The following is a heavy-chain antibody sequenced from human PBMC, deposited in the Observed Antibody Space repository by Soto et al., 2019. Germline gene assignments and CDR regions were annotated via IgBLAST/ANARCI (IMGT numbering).Heavy chain of an antibody. V-gene: IGHV4-39*01. J-gene: IGHJ4*02. D-gene: IGHD6-13*01. CDR3: ARYYSSTMWIDY. Sequence: SETLSLTCSVSGGSVSSSRYYWDWIRQPPGKGLEWIGNIYYTGSTYYNPSVKSRVAISVDTSKNQFSLKLSSVTAADTAVYYCARYYSSTMWIDYWGQGTLVTVSS. CDR2: IYYTGST. CDR1: GGSVSSSRYY.